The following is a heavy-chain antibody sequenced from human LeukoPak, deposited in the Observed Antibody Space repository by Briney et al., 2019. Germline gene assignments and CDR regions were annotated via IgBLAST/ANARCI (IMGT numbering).Heavy chain of an antibody. D-gene: IGHD5-12*01. CDR1: GGTFSSYA. CDR2: IIPIFGTA. Sequence: SVKVSCKASGGTFSSYAISWVRQAPGQGLEWMGGIIPIFGTANYAQKFQGRVTITADESTSTAYMELSSLRSEDTAVYYCAREIYSGYDSGFRDWYFDYWGQGTLVTVSS. V-gene: IGHV1-69*13. CDR3: AREIYSGYDSGFRDWYFDY. J-gene: IGHJ4*02.